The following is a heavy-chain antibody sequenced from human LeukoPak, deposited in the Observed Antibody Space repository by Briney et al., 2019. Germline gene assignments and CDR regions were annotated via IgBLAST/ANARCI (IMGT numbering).Heavy chain of an antibody. J-gene: IGHJ5*02. Sequence: SEPLSLTCTVSGGSTSNYFWSWVRQPPGKGLEWIGYISYNGYTNYNPSLKSRVTMSVDTSENQFSLRLNSVTAADTAAYYCARDRAPVTKLRGHPDGFDPWGQGTLVTVSS. D-gene: IGHD3-10*01. CDR1: GGSTSNYF. CDR2: ISYNGYT. V-gene: IGHV4-59*01. CDR3: ARDRAPVTKLRGHPDGFDP.